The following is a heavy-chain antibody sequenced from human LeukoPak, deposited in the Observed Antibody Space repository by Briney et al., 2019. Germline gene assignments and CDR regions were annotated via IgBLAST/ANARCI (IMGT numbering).Heavy chain of an antibody. J-gene: IGHJ3*02. CDR1: GGFISDYY. Sequence: SETLSLTCTVSGGFISDYYWSWIRQPPGKGLEWIGYIYYGGSSNYNPSLKSRLTISVDMSNNHFSLKLNSVTAADTAVYYCARDWVPTNLAVAHAFDIWGQGTTVTVSS. CDR2: IYYGGSS. V-gene: IGHV4-59*01. D-gene: IGHD6-19*01. CDR3: ARDWVPTNLAVAHAFDI.